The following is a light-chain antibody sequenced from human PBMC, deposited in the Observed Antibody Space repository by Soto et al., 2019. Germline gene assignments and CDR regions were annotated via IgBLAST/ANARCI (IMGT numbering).Light chain of an antibody. CDR1: SSDIGGYDY. CDR2: DVS. J-gene: IGLJ1*01. CDR3: SSYTSSSTPYV. Sequence: QSALTQPASVSGSPGQSITISRTGSSSDIGGYDYVSWYQHHPGKAPKLMIHDVSNRPSGVSNRFSGSKSGNTASLTITGLQAEDEADYYCSSYTSSSTPYVFGTGTKAPS. V-gene: IGLV2-14*03.